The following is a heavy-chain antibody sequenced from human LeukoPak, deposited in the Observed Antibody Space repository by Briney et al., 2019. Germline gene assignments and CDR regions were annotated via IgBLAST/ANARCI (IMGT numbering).Heavy chain of an antibody. J-gene: IGHJ4*02. CDR3: ARHNWNYGPPNFDY. V-gene: IGHV3-7*01. Sequence: GSLRLSCAASGFTFSSYWMSWVRQAPGKGLEWVANIKQDGSEKYYVDSVKGRFTISRDNAKNSLYLQMNSLRAEDTAVYYCARHNWNYGPPNFDYWGQGTLVTVSS. CDR1: GFTFSSYW. CDR2: IKQDGSEK. D-gene: IGHD1-7*01.